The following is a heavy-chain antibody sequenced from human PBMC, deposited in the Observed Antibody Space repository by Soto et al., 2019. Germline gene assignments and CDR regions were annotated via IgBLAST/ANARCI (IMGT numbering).Heavy chain of an antibody. CDR3: ARHLSLYYFDY. Sequence: PSETLSLTCTVSGGSISSSSYYWGWIRQPPGKGLEWIGSIYYSGSTYYNPSLKSRVTISVDTSKNQFSLKLSSVTAADTAVYYCARHLSLYYFDYWGQGTLVTVSS. J-gene: IGHJ4*02. CDR1: GGSISSSSYY. CDR2: IYYSGST. V-gene: IGHV4-39*01.